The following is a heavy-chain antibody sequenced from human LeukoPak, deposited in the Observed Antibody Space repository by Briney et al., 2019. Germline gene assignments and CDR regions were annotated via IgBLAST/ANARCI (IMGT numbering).Heavy chain of an antibody. J-gene: IGHJ3*02. D-gene: IGHD4-23*01. CDR1: GGSISTSNYY. Sequence: SETLSLTCTVSGGSISTSNYYWGWIRQPPGKGLEWIGNIFYSGSTYYSPSLRSRVTISLDTSRNQFSLKLSSVTAADTAVYCCATLTGGDDAFDIWGQGTMVTVSS. V-gene: IGHV4-39*07. CDR2: IFYSGST. CDR3: ATLTGGDDAFDI.